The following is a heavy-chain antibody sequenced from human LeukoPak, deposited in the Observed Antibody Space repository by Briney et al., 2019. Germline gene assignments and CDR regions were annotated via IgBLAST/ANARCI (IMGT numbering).Heavy chain of an antibody. CDR3: AKTSAYTWRIDY. D-gene: IGHD1-1*01. J-gene: IGHJ4*02. CDR2: INWDGSGS. CDR1: GFTFDGYD. V-gene: IGHV3-43D*03. Sequence: GGSLRLSCAASGFTFDGYDMSWVRQAPGKGLEWVSLINWDGSGSYYADSVKGRFTISRDNSKNSLYLQMNSLRGEDTALYYCAKTSAYTWRIDYWGQGTLVTVSS.